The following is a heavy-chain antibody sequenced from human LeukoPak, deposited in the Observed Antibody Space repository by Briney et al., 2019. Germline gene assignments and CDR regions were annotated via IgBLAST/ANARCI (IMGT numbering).Heavy chain of an antibody. D-gene: IGHD3-22*01. J-gene: IGHJ4*02. CDR2: INPYTGGT. CDR1: GYTFTDNF. Sequence: ASVKVSCKASGYTFTDNFMQWVRQAPGRGLEWMGWINPYTGGTKYVERFQGRVTMTRDTSISTAYMEVRRLRSDDAAVYYCARDNTSGYYADYWGQGTLVTVSS. CDR3: ARDNTSGYYADY. V-gene: IGHV1-2*02.